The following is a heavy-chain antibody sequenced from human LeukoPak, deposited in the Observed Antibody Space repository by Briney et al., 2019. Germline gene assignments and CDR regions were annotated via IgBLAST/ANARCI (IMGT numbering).Heavy chain of an antibody. Sequence: SVKVSCKASGGTFSSYAISWVRQAPGQGLEWMGRIIPILGIANYAQKFQGRVTITADKSTSTAYMELSSLRSEDTAVYYCAREQSRDGYTLIDYWGQGTLVTASS. J-gene: IGHJ4*02. CDR2: IIPILGIA. V-gene: IGHV1-69*04. CDR1: GGTFSSYA. D-gene: IGHD5-24*01. CDR3: AREQSRDGYTLIDY.